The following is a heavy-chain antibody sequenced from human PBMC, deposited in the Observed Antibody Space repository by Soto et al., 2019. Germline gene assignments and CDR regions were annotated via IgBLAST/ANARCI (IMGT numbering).Heavy chain of an antibody. J-gene: IGHJ4*02. CDR2: VRYTGST. D-gene: IGHD4-17*01. V-gene: IGHV4-59*08. CDR1: AGSVSGYY. Sequence: QVQLQESGPGLVKPSETLSLTCTASAGSVSGYYWSWIRQPPGKAPEWIGYVRYTGSTKYNPSLNHRVTISVDVSKNQFSLSLSSVTAVDTAVYYCTRHDGNYRNVLDYWGQGALVTVSS. CDR3: TRHDGNYRNVLDY.